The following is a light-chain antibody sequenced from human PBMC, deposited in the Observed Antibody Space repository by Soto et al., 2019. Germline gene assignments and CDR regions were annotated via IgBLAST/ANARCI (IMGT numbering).Light chain of an antibody. CDR3: LLTYNGPYV. Sequence: QAVVTQEPSLTVSPGGKVTLTCGSSTGAVTNGHYPYWFQQKPGQAPRTLIYDTTNRHYWTPARFSGSLLGGKAALTLSGAQPENEAEYYCLLTYNGPYVFGTGTKVTVL. CDR1: TGAVTNGHY. CDR2: DTT. V-gene: IGLV7-46*01. J-gene: IGLJ1*01.